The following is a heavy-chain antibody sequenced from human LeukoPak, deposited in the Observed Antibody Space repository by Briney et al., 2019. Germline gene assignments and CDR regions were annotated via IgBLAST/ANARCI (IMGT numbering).Heavy chain of an antibody. Sequence: GGSLRLSCAASGFTFSSYAMSWVRQVPGKGLEWVSGISGSGGTTYYADSVQGRFTISRDNSKKTLFLQMSSLRAEDTAVYYCAKGDVVTAIFPLDYWGQGTLVIVSS. CDR3: AKGDVVTAIFPLDY. CDR1: GFTFSSYA. J-gene: IGHJ4*02. CDR2: ISGSGGTT. V-gene: IGHV3-23*01. D-gene: IGHD5-12*01.